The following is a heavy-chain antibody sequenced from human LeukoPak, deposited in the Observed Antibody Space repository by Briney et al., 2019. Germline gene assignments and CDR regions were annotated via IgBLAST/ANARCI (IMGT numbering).Heavy chain of an antibody. D-gene: IGHD6-19*01. CDR3: ARGAAVAFDN. Sequence: SETLSLTCTVSGGSINSGSYYWTWTRQPAGKGLEWIGRISSSGSTNYNPSLKSRVTISVDTFKNQFSLKLSSVTAADTAVYYCARGAAVAFDNWGQGTLVTVSS. CDR1: GGSINSGSYY. CDR2: ISSSGST. V-gene: IGHV4-61*02. J-gene: IGHJ4*02.